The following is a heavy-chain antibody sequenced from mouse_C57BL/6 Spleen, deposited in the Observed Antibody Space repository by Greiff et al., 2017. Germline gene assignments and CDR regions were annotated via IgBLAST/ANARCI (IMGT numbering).Heavy chain of an antibody. Sequence: QVQLQQPGTELVKPGASVKLSCKASGYTFTSYWMHWVKQRPGQGLEWIGNINPSNGGTNYNEKFKSKATLTVYKSSSTAYMQLSSLTSEDSAVYYCARGTMIKAWFAYWGQGTLVTVSA. CDR3: ARGTMIKAWFAY. CDR1: GYTFTSYW. D-gene: IGHD2-4*01. J-gene: IGHJ3*01. V-gene: IGHV1-53*01. CDR2: INPSNGGT.